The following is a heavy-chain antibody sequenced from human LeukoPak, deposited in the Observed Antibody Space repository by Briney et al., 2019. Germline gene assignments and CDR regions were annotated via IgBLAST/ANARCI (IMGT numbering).Heavy chain of an antibody. Sequence: PGGSLRLSCAASGFTFNNYAMSWVRQAPGKGLEWVSAISGSGGSTYYADSVKGRFTISRDNSKNTLYLQMNSLRAEDTAVYYCAKRIVATIRGYYFDYWGQGTLVTVSS. CDR3: AKRIVATIRGYYFDY. CDR2: ISGSGGST. D-gene: IGHD5-12*01. CDR1: GFTFNNYA. V-gene: IGHV3-23*01. J-gene: IGHJ4*02.